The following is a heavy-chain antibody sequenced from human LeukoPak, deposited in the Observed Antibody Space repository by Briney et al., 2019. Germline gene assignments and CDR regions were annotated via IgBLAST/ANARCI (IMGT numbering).Heavy chain of an antibody. D-gene: IGHD4-23*01. V-gene: IGHV1-2*02. J-gene: IGHJ4*02. CDR2: IKPNSGGT. Sequence: ASVKVSCKASGYSFADYYMHWVRQAPGQGLEWMGWIKPNSGGTRSAQKFQGRVTMTRDTSISTAYMELSSLRYDDTAVYYCARGARKGDDYGGFFDYWGQGTLVTVSS. CDR3: ARGARKGDDYGGFFDY. CDR1: GYSFADYY.